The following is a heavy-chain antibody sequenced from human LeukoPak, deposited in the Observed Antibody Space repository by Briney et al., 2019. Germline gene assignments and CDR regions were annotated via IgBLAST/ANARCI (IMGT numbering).Heavy chain of an antibody. CDR1: GGSISSYY. CDR3: ARDRAAAGDFDY. D-gene: IGHD6-13*01. Sequence: NPSETLSLTCTVSGGSISSYYWSWIRQPPGKGLEWIGYIYYSGSTNYNPSLKSRVTISVDTSKNQFSLKLSSVTAADTAVYYCARDRAAAGDFDYWGQGTLVTVSS. CDR2: IYYSGST. V-gene: IGHV4-59*01. J-gene: IGHJ4*02.